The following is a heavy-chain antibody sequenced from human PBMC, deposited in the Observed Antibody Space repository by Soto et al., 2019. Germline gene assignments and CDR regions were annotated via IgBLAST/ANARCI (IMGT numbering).Heavy chain of an antibody. CDR3: ARDQLEGNWFDP. Sequence: PSETLSLTCSVSGASVSDGYWSWIRQPPGKGLEWIGFMYFGGSFNYNPSLKSRVTISVDKSKNQFSLKLSSVTAADTAVYYCARDQLEGNWFDPWGQGTLVTVSS. D-gene: IGHD1-1*01. V-gene: IGHV4-59*02. J-gene: IGHJ5*02. CDR2: MYFGGSF. CDR1: GASVSDGY.